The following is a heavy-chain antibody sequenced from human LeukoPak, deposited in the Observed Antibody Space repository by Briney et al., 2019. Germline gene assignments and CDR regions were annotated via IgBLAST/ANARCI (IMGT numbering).Heavy chain of an antibody. CDR3: ARDIRYYDTTPHFDY. CDR2: ISSSSSYI. J-gene: IGHJ4*02. V-gene: IGHV3-21*01. D-gene: IGHD3-22*01. CDR1: GFTFSSYS. Sequence: GGSLRLSCAASGFTFSSYSMNWVRQAPGKGLEWVSSISSSSSYIYYADSVKGRFTFSRDNAKNSLYLQMNSLRAEDTAVYYCARDIRYYDTTPHFDYWGQGTLVTVSS.